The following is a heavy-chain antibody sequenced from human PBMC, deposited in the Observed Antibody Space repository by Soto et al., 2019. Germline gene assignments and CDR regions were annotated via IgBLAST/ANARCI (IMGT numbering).Heavy chain of an antibody. J-gene: IGHJ6*03. V-gene: IGHV3-23*01. D-gene: IGHD3-3*01. CDR1: GFTFSSYA. CDR2: ISGSGGST. CDR3: AKGGRFLEWLLLSSYYYMDV. Sequence: GGSLRLSCAASGFTFSSYAMSWVRQAPGKGLEWVSAISGSGGSTYYADSVKGRFTISRDNSKNTLYLQMNSLRAEDTAVYYCAKGGRFLEWLLLSSYYYMDVWGKGTTVTVSS.